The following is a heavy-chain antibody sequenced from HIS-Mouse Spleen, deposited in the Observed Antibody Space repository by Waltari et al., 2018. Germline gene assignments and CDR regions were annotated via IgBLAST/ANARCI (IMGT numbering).Heavy chain of an antibody. CDR1: GGSISSGGYY. Sequence: QVQLQESGPGLVKPSQTLSLTCTVSGGSISSGGYYWSWIRQHPGKGLGWSGYIYYSGSTCYNPSLKSRVTISVDASKNQFSLKLSSVTAADTAVYYCARAPIRGYWYFDLWGRGTLVTVSS. CDR2: IYYSGST. V-gene: IGHV4-31*03. CDR3: ARAPIRGYWYFDL. D-gene: IGHD3-16*01. J-gene: IGHJ2*01.